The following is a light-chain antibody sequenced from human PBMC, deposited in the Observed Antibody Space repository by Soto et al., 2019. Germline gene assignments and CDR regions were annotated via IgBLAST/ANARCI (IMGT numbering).Light chain of an antibody. CDR3: SSYTSTASYV. CDR2: YVT. Sequence: QSALTQPASVSGSPGQSITISYTGTSSDIGGYNYVSWYQQHPGKAPKLIINYVTNRPSGVSNRFSGSKSGNTASLTISGLQADDEGDYYCSSYTSTASYVFGTGTKLTVL. V-gene: IGLV2-14*03. CDR1: SSDIGGYNY. J-gene: IGLJ1*01.